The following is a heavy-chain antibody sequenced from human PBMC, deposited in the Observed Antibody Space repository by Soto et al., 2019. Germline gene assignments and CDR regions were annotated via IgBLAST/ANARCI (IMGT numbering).Heavy chain of an antibody. J-gene: IGHJ4*02. Sequence: QVQLVESGGGVVQPGRSLRLSCAASGFTFSSYGMHWVRQAPGKGLEWVAVIWYDGSNKYYADSVKGRFTISRDNSKNTLYMQMNSLRAEDTAVYYCARERAYSSSWEIKYWGQGTLVTVSS. CDR2: IWYDGSNK. V-gene: IGHV3-33*01. CDR1: GFTFSSYG. D-gene: IGHD6-13*01. CDR3: ARERAYSSSWEIKY.